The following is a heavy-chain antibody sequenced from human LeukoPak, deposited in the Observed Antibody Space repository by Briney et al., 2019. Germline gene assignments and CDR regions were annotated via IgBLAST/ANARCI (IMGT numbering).Heavy chain of an antibody. V-gene: IGHV3-30*02. Sequence: PGGSLRLSCAASGFTFSSYGMHWVRQAPGKGLEWVAFTRYDGSNKYCADSVKGRFTISRDNSKNTLYLQMNSLRAEDTAVYYCAKGLSSSSKLVGYWGQGTLVTVSS. CDR2: TRYDGSNK. CDR1: GFTFSSYG. J-gene: IGHJ4*02. CDR3: AKGLSSSSKLVGY. D-gene: IGHD6-6*01.